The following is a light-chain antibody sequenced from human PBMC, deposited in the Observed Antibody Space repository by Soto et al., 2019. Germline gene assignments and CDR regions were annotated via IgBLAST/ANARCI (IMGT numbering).Light chain of an antibody. J-gene: IGKJ1*01. CDR1: QSISSW. CDR2: DAS. CDR3: QQYNSFYVA. V-gene: IGKV1-5*01. Sequence: DIQMTQSPSTLSASVGDRVTITCRASQSISSWLAWYQQKPGKAPKLLIYDASSLESGVPSRFSGSRSGTEFTLTISSLQPDDFATYYFQQYNSFYVAFGQGTKGEIK.